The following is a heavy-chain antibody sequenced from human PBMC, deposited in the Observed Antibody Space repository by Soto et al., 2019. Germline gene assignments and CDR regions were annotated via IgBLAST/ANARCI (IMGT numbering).Heavy chain of an antibody. CDR3: ARDRPRIAAAGRQLDTTKDDAFDI. Sequence: ASVKVSSKASGYTFTGYYMHWVRQAPGQGLEWMGWINPNSGGTNYAQKFQGRVTMTRDTSISTAYMELSRLRSDDTAVYYCARDRPRIAAAGRQLDTTKDDAFDIWGQGTMVNVSS. V-gene: IGHV1-2*02. CDR2: INPNSGGT. D-gene: IGHD6-13*01. J-gene: IGHJ3*02. CDR1: GYTFTGYY.